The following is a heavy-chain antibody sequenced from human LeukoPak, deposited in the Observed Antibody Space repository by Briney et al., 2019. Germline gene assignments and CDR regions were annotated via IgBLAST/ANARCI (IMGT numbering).Heavy chain of an antibody. J-gene: IGHJ4*02. CDR2: IYYSGST. CDR1: GGSISSYY. Sequence: NPSETLSLTCTVSGGSISSYYWSWIRQPPGKGLEWIGYIYYSGSTNYNPSLKSRVTISVDTSKNQFSLKLSSVTAADTAVYYCARGGGDIVLDNWGQGTLVTVSS. CDR3: ARGGGDIVLDN. D-gene: IGHD5-12*01. V-gene: IGHV4-59*01.